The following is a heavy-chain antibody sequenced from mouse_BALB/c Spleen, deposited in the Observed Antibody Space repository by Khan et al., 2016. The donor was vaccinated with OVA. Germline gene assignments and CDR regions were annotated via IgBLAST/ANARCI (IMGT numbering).Heavy chain of an antibody. CDR2: ISSGSSSI. CDR3: ARDSNFDY. V-gene: IGHV5-17*02. J-gene: IGHJ2*01. Sequence: EVKLVESGGGLVQPGGSRKLSCAASGFTFSRFGMHWVRQAPEKGLEWVAYISSGSSSIYYADTVKGRFNISRDNPKNTLFLQMTSLRSEDTAMYYCARDSNFDYWGQGTTLTVSS. CDR1: GFTFSRFG.